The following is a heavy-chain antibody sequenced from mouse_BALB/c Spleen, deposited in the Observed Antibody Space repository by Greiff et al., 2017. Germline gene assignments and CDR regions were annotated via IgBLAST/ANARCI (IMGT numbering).Heavy chain of an antibody. CDR3: ARSSYPDAMDY. CDR1: GFNIKDTY. Sequence: VQLKESGAELVKPGASVKLSCTASGFNIKDTYMHWVKQRPEQGLEWIGRIDPANGNTKYDPKFQGKATITADTSSNTAYLQLSSLTSEDTAVYYCARSSYPDAMDYWGQGTSVTVAS. V-gene: IGHV14-3*02. CDR2: IDPANGNT. J-gene: IGHJ4*01. D-gene: IGHD2-10*01.